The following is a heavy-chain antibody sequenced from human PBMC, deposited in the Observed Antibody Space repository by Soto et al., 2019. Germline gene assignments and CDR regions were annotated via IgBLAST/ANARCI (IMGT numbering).Heavy chain of an antibody. CDR1: GFSFRSYT. Sequence: EVQLVESGGGLVKPGGSLRLSCAASGFSFRSYTLHWFRQAPGGGLEWVSSITGSSSYEFYADSVKGRFTISRDNDDNLLFLQMNNLRAEDTDLYFCAREKGPQVDFWSDRPKGGFDYWGQGTLVSVSS. D-gene: IGHD3-3*01. CDR3: AREKGPQVDFWSDRPKGGFDY. J-gene: IGHJ4*02. CDR2: ITGSSSYE. V-gene: IGHV3-21*06.